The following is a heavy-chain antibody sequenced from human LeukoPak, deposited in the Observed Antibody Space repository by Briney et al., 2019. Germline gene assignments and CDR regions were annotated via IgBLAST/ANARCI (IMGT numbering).Heavy chain of an antibody. CDR2: IYYSGST. CDR3: ARERGSLTGYLSIDY. D-gene: IGHD3-9*01. J-gene: IGHJ4*01. V-gene: IGHV4-39*07. Sequence: SETLSLTCTVSGGSISSSSYYWGWIRQPPGKGLEWIGSIYYSGSTYYNPSLKSRVTISVDTSKNQFSLKLSSVTAADTAVYYCARERGSLTGYLSIDYWGHGTLVTVSS. CDR1: GGSISSSSYY.